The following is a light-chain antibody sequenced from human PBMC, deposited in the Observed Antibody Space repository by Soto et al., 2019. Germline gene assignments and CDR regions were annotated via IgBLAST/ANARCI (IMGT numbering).Light chain of an antibody. CDR2: DAS. CDR3: QQFTNWPLT. V-gene: IGKV1-5*01. J-gene: IGKJ4*01. Sequence: DIQMTQSPSTLSASVGDRVTITCRASQSISSWLAWYQQKPGKAPKLLIYDASSLESGVPSRFSGSGSGTEFTLSISSLQSADFAVYFCQQFTNWPLTFGGGTKVEIK. CDR1: QSISSW.